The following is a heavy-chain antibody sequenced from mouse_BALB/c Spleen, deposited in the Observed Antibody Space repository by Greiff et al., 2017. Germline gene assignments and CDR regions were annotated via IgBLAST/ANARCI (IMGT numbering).Heavy chain of an antibody. V-gene: IGHV1-31*01. CDR3: AREQVGYGNPAMDY. D-gene: IGHD2-10*02. CDR1: GYSFTGYY. CDR2: INPYNGAT. Sequence: VQLQQSGPELVKPGASVKISCKASGYSFTGYYMHWVKQSHVKSLEWIGRINPYNGATSYNQNFKDKASLTVDKSSSTAYMELHSLTSEDSAVYYCAREQVGYGNPAMDYWGQGTSVTVSS. J-gene: IGHJ4*01.